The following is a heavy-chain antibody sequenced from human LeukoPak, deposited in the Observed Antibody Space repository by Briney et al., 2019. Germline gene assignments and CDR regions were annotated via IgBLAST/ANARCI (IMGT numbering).Heavy chain of an antibody. J-gene: IGHJ4*02. Sequence: GGSLRLSCAASGFTFSSYSMNWVRQAPGKGLEWLSYISSVSTMCYADSVKGRFTISRDNAKNSLYLQMTSLRAEDTAVYYCARGATGTIFDYWGQGILVTVSS. V-gene: IGHV3-48*01. CDR3: ARGATGTIFDY. CDR2: ISSVSTM. CDR1: GFTFSSYS. D-gene: IGHD1-1*01.